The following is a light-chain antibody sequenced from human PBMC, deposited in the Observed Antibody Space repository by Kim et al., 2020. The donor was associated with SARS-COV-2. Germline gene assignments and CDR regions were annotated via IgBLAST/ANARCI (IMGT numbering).Light chain of an antibody. Sequence: SYELTQPPSVSVSPGQTASITCSGDKLGDKYACWYQQKPGQSPVLVIYQDSKRPSGIPERFSGSNSGNTATLTISGTQAMDEADYYCQAWASSTAEVFGGGTQLTVL. V-gene: IGLV3-1*01. J-gene: IGLJ2*01. CDR1: KLGDKY. CDR2: QDS. CDR3: QAWASSTAEV.